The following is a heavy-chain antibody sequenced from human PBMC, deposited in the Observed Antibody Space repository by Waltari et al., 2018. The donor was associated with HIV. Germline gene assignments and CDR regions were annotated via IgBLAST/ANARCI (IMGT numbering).Heavy chain of an antibody. CDR2: ISVYNGNT. Sequence: QVQLVQSGAELKKPGASVKVSCKASGFTFTNYGINWVRQAPGLGPEWMGWISVYNGNTNYAQNLQGRVTMTTDTSTSTAYMELRSLRSDDTAVYYCARDMVPYYYDSTGYLDAFDIWGQGTMVTVSS. V-gene: IGHV1-18*01. D-gene: IGHD3-22*01. CDR1: GFTFTNYG. J-gene: IGHJ3*02. CDR3: ARDMVPYYYDSTGYLDAFDI.